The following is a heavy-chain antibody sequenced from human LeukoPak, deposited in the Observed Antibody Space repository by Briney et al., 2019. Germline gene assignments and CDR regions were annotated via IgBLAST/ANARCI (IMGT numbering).Heavy chain of an antibody. Sequence: GGSLRLSCAASGFTFSGSSMNWVRQAPGKGLEWVSYINSGSTYIYYADSVKGRFTISRDNAKNSLYLQMNSLRAEDTAVYYCARPAGGYYDSSGYPIDYWGQGTLVTVSS. J-gene: IGHJ4*02. CDR3: ARPAGGYYDSSGYPIDY. CDR2: INSGSTYI. D-gene: IGHD3-22*01. CDR1: GFTFSGSS. V-gene: IGHV3-21*01.